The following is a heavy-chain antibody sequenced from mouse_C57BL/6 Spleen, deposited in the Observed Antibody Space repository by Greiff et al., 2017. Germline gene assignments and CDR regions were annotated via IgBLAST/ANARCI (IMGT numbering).Heavy chain of an antibody. V-gene: IGHV5-4*03. CDR2: ISDGGSYT. Sequence: EVMLVESGGGLVKPGGSLKLSCAASGFTFSSYAMSWVRQTPEKRLEWVATISDGGSYTYYPDNVKGRFTISRDNAKNNLYLQMSHLKSEDTAMYYCARGGITTVVAYYFDYWGQGTTRTVSS. J-gene: IGHJ2*01. CDR1: GFTFSSYA. CDR3: ARGGITTVVAYYFDY. D-gene: IGHD1-1*01.